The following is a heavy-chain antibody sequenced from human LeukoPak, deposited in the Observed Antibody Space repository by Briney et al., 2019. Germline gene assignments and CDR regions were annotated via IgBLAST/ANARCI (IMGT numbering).Heavy chain of an antibody. CDR1: GYTFTSYG. CDR3: ARGFWMGQGGYYYMDV. D-gene: IGHD3-3*01. CDR2: IIPIFGTA. J-gene: IGHJ6*03. Sequence: GASVKVSCKASGYTFTSYGISWVRQAPGQGLEWMGGIIPIFGTANYAQKFQGRVTITTDESTSTAYMELSSLRSEDTAVYYCARGFWMGQGGYYYMDVWGKGTTVTVSS. V-gene: IGHV1-69*05.